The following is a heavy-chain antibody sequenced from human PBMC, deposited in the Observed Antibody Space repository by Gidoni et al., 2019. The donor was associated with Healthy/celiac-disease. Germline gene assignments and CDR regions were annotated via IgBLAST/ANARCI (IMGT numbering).Heavy chain of an antibody. Sequence: LSLTCTVSGGSISSSSYYWGWIRQPPGKGLGWIGSIYYSGRTYYNPSLKSRVTISVDTSKNQFSLKLSSVTAADTAVYYCARLGSWYIYWGQGTLVTVSS. CDR1: GGSISSSSYY. CDR2: IYYSGRT. V-gene: IGHV4-39*01. J-gene: IGHJ4*02. CDR3: ARLGSWYIY. D-gene: IGHD2-15*01.